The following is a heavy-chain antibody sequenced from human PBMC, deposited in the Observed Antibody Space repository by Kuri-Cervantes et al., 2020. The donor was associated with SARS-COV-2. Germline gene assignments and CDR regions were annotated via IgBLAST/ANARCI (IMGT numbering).Heavy chain of an antibody. V-gene: IGHV3-11*04. CDR1: GFTFSAYY. D-gene: IGHD3-22*01. Sequence: GGSLRLSCAASGFTFSAYYMSWIRQAPGKGLEWVSYISSSGSTIYYADSVKGRFTISRDNAKNSLYLQMNSLRAEDTAVYYCANGGSGYYLHDAFDIWGQGTMVTVSS. J-gene: IGHJ3*02. CDR2: ISSSGSTI. CDR3: ANGGSGYYLHDAFDI.